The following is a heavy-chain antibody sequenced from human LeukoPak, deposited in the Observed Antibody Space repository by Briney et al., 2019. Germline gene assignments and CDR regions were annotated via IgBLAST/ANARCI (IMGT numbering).Heavy chain of an antibody. Sequence: GGSLRLSCAASGFTFSDYSMNWVREAPGKGLEWVSYINGHGDATYYADSVEGGFTISRDNAKKSLYLQMDSLRAEDTAVYYCARDLPRGYSCDYWGQGTLVTVSS. J-gene: IGHJ4*02. D-gene: IGHD5-18*01. V-gene: IGHV3-48*01. CDR1: GFTFSDYS. CDR2: INGHGDAT. CDR3: ARDLPRGYSCDY.